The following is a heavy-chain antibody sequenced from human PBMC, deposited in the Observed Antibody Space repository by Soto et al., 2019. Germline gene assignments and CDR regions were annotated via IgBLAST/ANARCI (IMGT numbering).Heavy chain of an antibody. CDR2: VTHDASEK. J-gene: IGHJ4*02. V-gene: IGHV3-7*01. Sequence: EVQLVESGGGLVQPGGSLRLSCAASGFTFSTFWMTWVRQVPGKGLEWVANVTHDASEKYYVDSVKGRFTISRDNAKNSLYLQMNSLRAEDTAVYYCVRYSGSFSLDYWGQGTLVTVSS. CDR1: GFTFSTFW. CDR3: VRYSGSFSLDY. D-gene: IGHD3-10*01.